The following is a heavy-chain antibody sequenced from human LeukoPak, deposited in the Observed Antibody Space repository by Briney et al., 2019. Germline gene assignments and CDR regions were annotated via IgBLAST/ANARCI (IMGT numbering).Heavy chain of an antibody. D-gene: IGHD6-13*01. CDR3: ARGPHHRGSSYPLNWFDP. CDR2: INPDSGHT. V-gene: IGHV1-18*04. CDR1: GYTFMKYG. J-gene: IGHJ5*02. Sequence: ASVKVSCKTSGYTFMKYGVTWVRQAPGQGLEWMGWINPDSGHTNYAPRFQGRVTMTTHTSTSTAYMELRSLRSDDTAVYYCARGPHHRGSSYPLNWFDPWGQGTLVTVSS.